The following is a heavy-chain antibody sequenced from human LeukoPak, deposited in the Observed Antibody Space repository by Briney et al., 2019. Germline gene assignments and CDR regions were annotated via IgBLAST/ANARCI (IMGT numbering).Heavy chain of an antibody. CDR3: ARAGYYDSSGYDY. J-gene: IGHJ4*02. CDR1: GFTFSSYG. CDR2: IWYDGSNK. Sequence: PGGSLRLSCAASGFTFSSYGMHWVRQAPGKGLEWVAVIWYDGSNKYYADSVKGRFTISRDNSKNTMYVQMSSLRAEDTAVYYCARAGYYDSSGYDYWGQGILVTVSS. D-gene: IGHD3-22*01. V-gene: IGHV3-33*01.